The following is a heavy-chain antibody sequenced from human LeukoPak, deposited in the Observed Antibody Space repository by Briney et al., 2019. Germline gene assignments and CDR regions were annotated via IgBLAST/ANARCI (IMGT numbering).Heavy chain of an antibody. Sequence: SVKVSCKAFGFTFTSSAVQWARQARGQRLEWIGWIVVGSGNTNYAQKFQERVTITRDMSTSTAYMELSSLRSEDTAVYYCAADSSGWYSTFDYWGQGTLVTVSS. V-gene: IGHV1-58*01. J-gene: IGHJ4*02. CDR3: AADSSGWYSTFDY. CDR2: IVVGSGNT. D-gene: IGHD6-19*01. CDR1: GFTFTSSA.